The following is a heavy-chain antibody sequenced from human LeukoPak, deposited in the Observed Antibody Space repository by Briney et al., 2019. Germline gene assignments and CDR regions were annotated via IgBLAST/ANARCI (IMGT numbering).Heavy chain of an antibody. Sequence: PGGSLRLSCAASGFTFSSSAMSWVRQAPGKGLQWVSAIRGSGGSTYYADSVKGRFTISRDNSKNTLYLQMNSLRAEDTAVYYCAKNGSVRGWLQFDAFDIWGQGTMVTVSS. CDR3: AKNGSVRGWLQFDAFDI. CDR2: IRGSGGST. D-gene: IGHD5-24*01. J-gene: IGHJ3*02. CDR1: GFTFSSSA. V-gene: IGHV3-23*01.